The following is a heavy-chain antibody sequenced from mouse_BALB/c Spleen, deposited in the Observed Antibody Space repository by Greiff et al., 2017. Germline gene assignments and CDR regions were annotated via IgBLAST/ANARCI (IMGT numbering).Heavy chain of an antibody. CDR3: ARWGMGRRNWFAY. Sequence: VQLQQSGPELVKPGASVKIPCKASGYTFTDYNMDWVKQSPGKSLEWIGDINPNNGGTIYNQKFKGKATLTVDKSSSTAYMVLRSLTSEDTAVYYCARWGMGRRNWFAYWGQGTLVTVSA. CDR1: GYTFTDYN. V-gene: IGHV1-18*01. CDR2: INPNNGGT. D-gene: IGHD4-1*01. J-gene: IGHJ3*01.